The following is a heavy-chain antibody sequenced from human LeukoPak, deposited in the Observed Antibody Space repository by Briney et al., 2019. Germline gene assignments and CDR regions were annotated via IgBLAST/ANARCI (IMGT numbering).Heavy chain of an antibody. CDR2: MNPNSGNT. Sequence: ASVKVSCKASGYTFTSYDINWVRQATGQGLEWMGWMNPNSGNTGYAQKFQGRVTMTRNTSISTAYMELSSLRSEDTAVYYCARALAYCGGDCYSGFDYWGQGTLATVSS. CDR1: GYTFTSYD. J-gene: IGHJ4*02. V-gene: IGHV1-8*01. D-gene: IGHD2-21*02. CDR3: ARALAYCGGDCYSGFDY.